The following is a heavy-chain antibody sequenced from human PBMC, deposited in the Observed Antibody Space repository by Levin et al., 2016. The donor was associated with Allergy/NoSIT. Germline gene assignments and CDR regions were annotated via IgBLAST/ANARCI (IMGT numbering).Heavy chain of an antibody. CDR2: INSDGSTT. D-gene: IGHD2-21*02. V-gene: IGHV3-74*01. Sequence: GGSLKISCAASGFTFSSYWMHWVRQAPGMGLVWVSRINSDGSTTNYADSVKGRFTISRDNAKNSLYLQMNSLRAEDTGLYSCVKDLGSESGFRSDLYGNYNYGMDVWGQGTTVTVSS. J-gene: IGHJ6*02. CDR1: GFTFSSYW. CDR3: VKDLGSESGFRSDLYGNYNYGMDV.